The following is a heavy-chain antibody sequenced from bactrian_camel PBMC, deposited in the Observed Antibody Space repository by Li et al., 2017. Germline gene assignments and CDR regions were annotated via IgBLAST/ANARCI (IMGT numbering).Heavy chain of an antibody. V-gene: IGHV3S1*01. CDR3: AAGGLKSSPCLTRRPEHFAY. D-gene: IGHD1*01. Sequence: QVQLVESGGGSVQAGGSLRLSCTTSKYARTDNCLAWFREAPGKEREGVARIATGSGNTYYADSVKGRFTISQDNTENTLYLQMNSLKPEDTAMYYCAAGGLKSSPCLTRRPEHFAYWGQGTQVTVS. CDR1: KYARTDNC. J-gene: IGHJ6*01. CDR2: IATGSGNT.